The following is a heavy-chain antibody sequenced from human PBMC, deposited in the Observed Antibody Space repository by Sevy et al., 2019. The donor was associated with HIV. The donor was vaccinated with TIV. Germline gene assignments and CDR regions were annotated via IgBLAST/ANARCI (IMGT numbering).Heavy chain of an antibody. V-gene: IGHV3-49*03. Sequence: GGSLRLSCTGSGFSLGDYAMSWFRQAPGMGLEWAGFIRSKDYGGATEDAASVKGRFTISRDDSKSIADLQMNSLNTEDTAVYYCTRGYYYDSSGYSDYWGQGALVTVSS. J-gene: IGHJ4*02. CDR3: TRGYYYDSSGYSDY. CDR1: GFSLGDYA. D-gene: IGHD3-22*01. CDR2: IRSKDYGGAT.